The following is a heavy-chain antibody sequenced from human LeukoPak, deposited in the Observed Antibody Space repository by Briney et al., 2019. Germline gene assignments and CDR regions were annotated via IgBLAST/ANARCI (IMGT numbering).Heavy chain of an antibody. CDR1: GGSFSGYY. J-gene: IGHJ4*02. D-gene: IGHD2-2*01. CDR3: ARGRRGIVVVPAAIGYFDY. CDR2: INHSGST. V-gene: IGHV4-34*01. Sequence: SETLSLTCAVYGGSFSGYYWSWIRQPPGKGREWIGEINHSGSTNYNPTLTSRGTISVDTSKNQFSLKLSSVTAADTAVYYCARGRRGIVVVPAAIGYFDYWGQGTLVTVSS.